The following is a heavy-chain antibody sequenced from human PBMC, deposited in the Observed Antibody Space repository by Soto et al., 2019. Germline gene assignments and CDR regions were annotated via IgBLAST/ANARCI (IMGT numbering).Heavy chain of an antibody. CDR2: INHSGST. CDR1: GGSFSAYC. D-gene: IGHD2-2*01. V-gene: IGHV4-34*01. J-gene: IGHJ3*02. CDR3: ASRDGVVPAAPFDI. Sequence: QVQLQQWGAGLLKPSETLSLTCAVYGGSFSAYCWSWIRQPPGKGLEWIGEINHSGSTNYNPSLKSRVTISVDTSKNQFSLKLSSVTAADTAVYYCASRDGVVPAAPFDIWGQATMVTVSS.